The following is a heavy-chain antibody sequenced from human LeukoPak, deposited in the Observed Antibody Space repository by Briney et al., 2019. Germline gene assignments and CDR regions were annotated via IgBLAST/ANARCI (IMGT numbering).Heavy chain of an antibody. J-gene: IGHJ5*02. CDR3: ARDRQFRLHDP. V-gene: IGHV3-11*01. CDR1: GFTFSDYY. Sequence: GGSLRLSCTAFGFTFSDYYMTWIRQAPGKGLEWLSYISTSGDITSYADSVKGRFTISRDNAKKSLYLQIDSLRAEDTAIYYCARDRQFRLHDPWGQGILVTVSS. CDR2: ISTSGDIT. D-gene: IGHD3-16*01.